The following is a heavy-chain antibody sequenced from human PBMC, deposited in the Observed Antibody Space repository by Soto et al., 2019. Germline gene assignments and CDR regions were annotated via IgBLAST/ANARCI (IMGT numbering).Heavy chain of an antibody. CDR3: ARDITYTAGCWGY. CDR1: GFTFSNYW. V-gene: IGHV3-74*01. CDR2: INSDGSTT. Sequence: QPGGSLRLSCAASGFTFSNYWMHWVRQVPGKGLMWVSRINSDGSTTTYADSVKGRFTISRDNAKNTLYLQMNSLRAEDTVVYYCARDITYTAGCWGYWGQGTQVTVSS. D-gene: IGHD1-20*01. J-gene: IGHJ4*02.